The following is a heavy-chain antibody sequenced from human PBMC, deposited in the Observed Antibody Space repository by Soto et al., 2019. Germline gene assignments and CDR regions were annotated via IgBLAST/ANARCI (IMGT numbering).Heavy chain of an antibody. CDR1: GFTFSSYG. Sequence: PGGSLRFSCAASGFTFSSYGMHWVRQAPGKGLEWVAVISYDGSNKYYADSVKGRFTISRDNSKNTLYLQMNSLRAEDTAVYYCAKDRPWFDPWGQGTLVTVSS. CDR2: ISYDGSNK. J-gene: IGHJ5*02. V-gene: IGHV3-30*18. CDR3: AKDRPWFDP.